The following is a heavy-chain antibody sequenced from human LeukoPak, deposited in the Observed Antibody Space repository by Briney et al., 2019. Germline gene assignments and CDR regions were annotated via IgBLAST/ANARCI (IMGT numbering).Heavy chain of an antibody. D-gene: IGHD3-10*01. CDR2: SNAGNGNT. V-gene: IGHV1-3*01. CDR1: GYTFTSYA. Sequence: AAVTVTCKCTGYTFTSYAMHWLRQAPGKRLAWMGWSNAGNGNTKYSQKFQGRVTITMDTSVRKDSMELSSLRSEDTDVYYCERAVGTGSGSYSLDYWGQGTLVTVSS. CDR3: ERAVGTGSGSYSLDY. J-gene: IGHJ4*02.